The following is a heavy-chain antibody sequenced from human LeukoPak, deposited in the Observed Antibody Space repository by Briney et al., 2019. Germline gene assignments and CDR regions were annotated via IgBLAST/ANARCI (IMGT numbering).Heavy chain of an antibody. CDR3: ARDTNYYGSGSWDY. CDR2: ISAYNGNT. Sequence: ASVKVSCKASGYTFTSYGISWVRQAPGQGLEWMGWISAYNGNTNYAQKLQGRVTMTTDTSTSTAYMELRSLRSDDTAVYYCARDTNYYGSGSWDYWGQGTLVTVSS. V-gene: IGHV1-18*01. J-gene: IGHJ4*02. CDR1: GYTFTSYG. D-gene: IGHD3-10*01.